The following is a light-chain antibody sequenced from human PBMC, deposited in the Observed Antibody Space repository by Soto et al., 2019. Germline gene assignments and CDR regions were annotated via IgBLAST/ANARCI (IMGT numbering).Light chain of an antibody. J-gene: IGLJ1*01. Sequence: QSVLTQPASVSGSPGQSITISCTGTSSDVGGYNYVSWYQQHPGKAPKLMIYDVSNRPSGVSNRFSGSKSGNTASLTISGLQAEDFADYYCSSYTSSITLYDFGTVTKV. CDR3: SSYTSSITLYD. CDR2: DVS. CDR1: SSDVGGYNY. V-gene: IGLV2-14*01.